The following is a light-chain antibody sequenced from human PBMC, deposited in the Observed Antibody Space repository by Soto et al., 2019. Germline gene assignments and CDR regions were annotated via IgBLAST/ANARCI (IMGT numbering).Light chain of an antibody. V-gene: IGLV2-14*01. CDR1: SSDVGGYNY. CDR3: SSYTSSSTPYV. CDR2: EVS. J-gene: IGLJ1*01. Sequence: QSALTQPASVSGSPGQSITTSCTGISSDVGGYNYVSWYQQHPGKAPKLMIYEVSNRPSGVSNRFSGSKSGNTASLTISGLQAEDEADYYCSSYTSSSTPYVFGTGTKVTVL.